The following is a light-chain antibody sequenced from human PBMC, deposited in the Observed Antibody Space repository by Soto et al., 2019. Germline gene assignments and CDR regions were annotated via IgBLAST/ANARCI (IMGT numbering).Light chain of an antibody. V-gene: IGLV2-8*01. CDR2: EVS. CDR1: SSDVGGYNY. J-gene: IGLJ1*01. Sequence: QSVLTQPPSASGSPGQSVTISCTGTSSDVGGYNYVSWYQQHPGKAPKLMIYEVSKRPSGVPDRFSGSKSGNTASLTVSGLQAEDEADYYCSSYAGSLTLYVFGTGTKVTVL. CDR3: SSYAGSLTLYV.